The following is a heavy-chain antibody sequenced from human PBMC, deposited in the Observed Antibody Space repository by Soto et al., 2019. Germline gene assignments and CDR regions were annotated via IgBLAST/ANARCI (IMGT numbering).Heavy chain of an antibody. J-gene: IGHJ6*02. CDR3: ARDRAAGALGYYYGMDV. Sequence: QVQLVESGGGVVQPGRSLRLSCAASGFTFSSYGMHWVRQAPGKGLEWVAVIWYDGSNKYYADSVKGRFTISRDNSKNTLYLQMNSLRAEDTAVYYCARDRAAGALGYYYGMDVWGQGTTVTVSS. CDR1: GFTFSSYG. CDR2: IWYDGSNK. V-gene: IGHV3-33*01. D-gene: IGHD3-16*01.